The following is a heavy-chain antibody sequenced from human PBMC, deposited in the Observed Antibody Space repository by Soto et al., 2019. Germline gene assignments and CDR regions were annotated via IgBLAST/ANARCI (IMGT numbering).Heavy chain of an antibody. Sequence: SETLSLTCTVSGGSISSYYWSWIRQPPGKGLEWIGYIYYSGSTNYNPSLKSRVTISVDTSKNQFSLKLSSVTAADTAVYYCARVIVGWLAHSRSNYYYYYMDVWGKGTTVTVSS. CDR1: GGSISSYY. J-gene: IGHJ6*03. D-gene: IGHD1-26*01. V-gene: IGHV4-59*01. CDR2: IYYSGST. CDR3: ARVIVGWLAHSRSNYYYYYMDV.